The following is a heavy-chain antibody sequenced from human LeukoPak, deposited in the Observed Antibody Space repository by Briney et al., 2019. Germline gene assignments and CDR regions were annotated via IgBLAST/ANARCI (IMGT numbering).Heavy chain of an antibody. CDR3: ARTSVLLWFGESLDY. CDR1: GFTFSDYY. Sequence: GGSLRLSCAASGFTFSDYYMSWIRQAPGKGLEWVSYINSSGSAIYYADSVKGRFTISRDNAKNSLYLQMNRLRAEDTALYYCARTSVLLWFGESLDYWGQGTLVTVSS. CDR2: INSSGSAI. V-gene: IGHV3-11*01. J-gene: IGHJ4*02. D-gene: IGHD3-10*01.